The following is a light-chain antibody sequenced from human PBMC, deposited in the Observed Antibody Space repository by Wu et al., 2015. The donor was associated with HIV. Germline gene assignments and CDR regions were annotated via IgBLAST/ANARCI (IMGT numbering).Light chain of an antibody. CDR3: QQHANWPLT. CDR1: QSVSSN. Sequence: EIVMTQSPATLSVSPGERATLSCRASQSVSSNLAWYQQKPGQAPRLLIYDASTRATGIPARFTGGGSGTDYILTISSLEPEDFAVYYCQQHANWPLTFGQGTRLEIK. CDR2: DAS. J-gene: IGKJ5*01. V-gene: IGKV3D-15*01.